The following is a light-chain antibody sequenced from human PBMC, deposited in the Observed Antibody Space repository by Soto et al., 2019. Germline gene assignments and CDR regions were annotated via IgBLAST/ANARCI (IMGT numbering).Light chain of an antibody. J-gene: IGKJ5*01. V-gene: IGKV3-15*01. CDR2: DAS. CDR3: QQYHNWPIT. CDR1: QSVSSN. Sequence: EIVMTQSPATLSVSPGERATLSCRASQSVSSNLAWHQQKPGQAPRILMYDASTRATGIPARFSGSGSGTEFPLTISSLQSEDFAVYYCQQYHNWPITFGQGTRLEIK.